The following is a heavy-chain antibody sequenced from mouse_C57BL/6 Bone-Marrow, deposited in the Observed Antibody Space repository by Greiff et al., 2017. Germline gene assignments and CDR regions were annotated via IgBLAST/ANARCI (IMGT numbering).Heavy chain of an antibody. D-gene: IGHD2-1*01. Sequence: QVQLQQPGAELVMPGASVKLSCKASGYTFTSYWMGWVKQRPGHGLEWIGEIDPSGSYTNYNQKFKGKSTLTVDKSSSTAYMQLSSLTSEDSAVYYCAREGNFYFDDWGKGTTLTVSS. CDR2: IDPSGSYT. V-gene: IGHV1-69*01. J-gene: IGHJ2*01. CDR1: GYTFTSYW. CDR3: AREGNFYFDD.